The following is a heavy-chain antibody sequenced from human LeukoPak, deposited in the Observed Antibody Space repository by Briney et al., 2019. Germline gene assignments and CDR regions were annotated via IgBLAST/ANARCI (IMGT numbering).Heavy chain of an antibody. V-gene: IGHV3-74*01. J-gene: IGHJ4*02. CDR3: ARALRIYYYFDY. Sequence: GGSLRLSCAASGFTFSDTWMHWVRQAPGEGLVWVSRIRSDGSDTRYAESVKGRFTISRDNSKNTLNLQMNSLRAEDTAVYYCARALRIYYYFDYWGQGTLVTVSS. D-gene: IGHD1-26*01. CDR1: GFTFSDTW. CDR2: IRSDGSDT.